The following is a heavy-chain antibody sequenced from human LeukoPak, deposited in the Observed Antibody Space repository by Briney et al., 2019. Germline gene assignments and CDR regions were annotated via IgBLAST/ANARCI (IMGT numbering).Heavy chain of an antibody. D-gene: IGHD6-13*01. Sequence: PSETLSLTCAVSGGTISSGNWWNWVRQSPGKGLEWIGEIYHSGSTKYNPSLKSRVTISVQKSKNQFSLKLTSVTAADTAVYYCANENRGGSTWYSLASWGQGVLVTVSS. V-gene: IGHV4-4*02. CDR2: IYHSGST. J-gene: IGHJ5*02. CDR3: ANENRGGSTWYSLAS. CDR1: GGTISSGNW.